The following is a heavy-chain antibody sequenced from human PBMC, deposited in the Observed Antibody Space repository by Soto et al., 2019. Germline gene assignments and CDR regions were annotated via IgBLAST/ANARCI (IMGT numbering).Heavy chain of an antibody. CDR3: GKNHIG. CDR2: TNQDGSTT. V-gene: IGHV3-7*01. J-gene: IGHJ4*02. D-gene: IGHD2-21*01. CDR1: GFTINPYW. Sequence: EVQMVESGGGLVQPGGSLRLSCAASGFTINPYWMSWVRQAPGKGLEWVASTNQDGSTTYYVDSVKGRFTISRDNAKNSLYLQMNSPRAEDTAIYYCGKNHIGRGQGTLVTVSS.